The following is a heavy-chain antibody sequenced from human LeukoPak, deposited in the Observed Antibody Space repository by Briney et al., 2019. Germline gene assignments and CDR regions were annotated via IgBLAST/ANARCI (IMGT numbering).Heavy chain of an antibody. Sequence: PGGSLRLSCAASGFTFSSYSMNWVRQAPGKGLEWVSSISSSSSYRYYGDSVKGRFTISRDNAKNSLFLQMNSLRAEDTAVYYCARLVRGDSSGYYYVPPSYYFDYWGQGTLVTVSS. CDR1: GFTFSSYS. V-gene: IGHV3-21*01. CDR2: ISSSSSYR. CDR3: ARLVRGDSSGYYYVPPSYYFDY. D-gene: IGHD3-22*01. J-gene: IGHJ4*02.